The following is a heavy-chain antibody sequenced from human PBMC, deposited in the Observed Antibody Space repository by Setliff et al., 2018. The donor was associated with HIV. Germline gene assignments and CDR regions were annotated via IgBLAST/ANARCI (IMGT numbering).Heavy chain of an antibody. J-gene: IGHJ4*02. CDR2: IYYSGIT. Sequence: SETLSLTCTVSGGSVGSGSYYWSWIRQSPGKGLEWIGYIYYSGITTYNPSLKSRVTISIDTSKNQFSLRLHSVTAADTAVYSCARDPPGYGDSNDYWGQGTLVTVSS. CDR1: GGSVGSGSYY. V-gene: IGHV4-61*01. CDR3: ARDPPGYGDSNDY. D-gene: IGHD4-17*01.